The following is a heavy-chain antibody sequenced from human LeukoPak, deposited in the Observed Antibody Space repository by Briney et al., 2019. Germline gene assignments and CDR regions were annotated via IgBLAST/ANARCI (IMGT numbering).Heavy chain of an antibody. CDR1: GGSLNGHY. Sequence: SSETLSLTCAVYGGSLNGHYWSWIRQPPGKGLEWIGEGSESGGTKFNPSLKSRVTISADTSKNQFSLKLNSVTAADTAVYYCAKNGQSGFSFDPWGQGTLVTVSS. D-gene: IGHD3-3*01. CDR2: GSESGGT. V-gene: IGHV4-34*01. CDR3: AKNGQSGFSFDP. J-gene: IGHJ5*02.